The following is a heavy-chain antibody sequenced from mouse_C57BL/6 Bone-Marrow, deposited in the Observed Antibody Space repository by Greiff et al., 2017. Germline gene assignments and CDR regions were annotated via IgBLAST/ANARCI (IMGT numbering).Heavy chain of an antibody. CDR3: ARDYYGSISWFAY. CDR2: INPSSGYT. V-gene: IGHV1-4*01. D-gene: IGHD1-1*01. Sequence: QVHVKQSGAELARPGASVKMSCKASGYTFTSYTMHWVKQRPGQGLEWIGYINPSSGYTKYNQKFKDKATLTADKSSSTAYMQLSSLTSEDSAVYYCARDYYGSISWFAYWGQGTLVTVSA. J-gene: IGHJ3*01. CDR1: GYTFTSYT.